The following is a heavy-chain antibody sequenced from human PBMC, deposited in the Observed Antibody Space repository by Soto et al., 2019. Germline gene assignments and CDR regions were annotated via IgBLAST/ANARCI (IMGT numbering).Heavy chain of an antibody. CDR3: ARGPGYTYCV. J-gene: IGHJ4*02. D-gene: IGHD5-18*01. CDR2: IIPMLGAA. Sequence: QVQLVQSGAEVKKPGSSVKVSCKASGGTFSSYAISWVRQAPGQGLEWMGGIIPMLGAADYAQNFQGRVTITADESTSTAYMELSSLGSADTAVYYCARGPGYTYCVWGQGAQVSVSS. V-gene: IGHV1-69*01. CDR1: GGTFSSYA.